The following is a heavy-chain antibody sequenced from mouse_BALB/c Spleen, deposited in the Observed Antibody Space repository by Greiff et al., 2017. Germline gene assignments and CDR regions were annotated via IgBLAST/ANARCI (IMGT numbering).Heavy chain of an antibody. Sequence: KVEESGGGLVKPGGSLKLSCAASGFTFSSYTMSWVRQTPEKRLEWVATISSGGSYTYYPDSVKGRFTISRDNAKNTLYLQMSSLKSEDTAMYYCTRDGSSYVEAMDYWGQGTSVTVSA. J-gene: IGHJ4*01. V-gene: IGHV5-6-4*01. CDR1: GFTFSSYT. CDR2: ISSGGSYT. CDR3: TRDGSSYVEAMDY. D-gene: IGHD1-1*01.